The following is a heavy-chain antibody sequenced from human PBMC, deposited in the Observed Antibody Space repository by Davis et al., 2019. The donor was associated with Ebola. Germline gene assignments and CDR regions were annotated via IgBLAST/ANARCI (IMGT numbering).Heavy chain of an antibody. CDR2: INHSGST. D-gene: IGHD3-16*01. V-gene: IGHV4-34*01. Sequence: SETLSLTCAVYGGSFSGYHWSWIRQPPGKGLEWIGEINHSGSTNYNPPLKSRVTISVDTSKNQFSLKLSSVTAAGTAVYYCARGKLWFDYWGQGTLVTVSS. J-gene: IGHJ4*02. CDR1: GGSFSGYH. CDR3: ARGKLWFDY.